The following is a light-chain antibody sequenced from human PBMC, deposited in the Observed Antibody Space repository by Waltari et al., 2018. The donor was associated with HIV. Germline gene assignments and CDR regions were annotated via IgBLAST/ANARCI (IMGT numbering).Light chain of an antibody. Sequence: EIVLTQSPGTLSLSPGERATLSCRASQSGSSSSLAWFQQKPGQAPRLLIYGASSRATGIPDRCSGSGSGTDFTLTISRLEPEDFAMYYCQHFGSSPRLTFGGGTKVEIK. CDR1: QSGSSSS. CDR3: QHFGSSPRLT. CDR2: GAS. V-gene: IGKV3-20*01. J-gene: IGKJ4*01.